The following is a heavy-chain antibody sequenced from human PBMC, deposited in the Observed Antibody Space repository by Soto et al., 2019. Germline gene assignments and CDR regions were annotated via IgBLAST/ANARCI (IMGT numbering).Heavy chain of an antibody. J-gene: IGHJ5*02. Sequence: SETLSLTCTVSGGSISSGGYYWSWIRQHPGKGLEWIGYIYYSGSTYYNPSLKSRVTISVDTSKNQFSLKLSSVTAADTAVYYCARDSIGNWFEPWGQGTLVTVSS. CDR2: IYYSGST. V-gene: IGHV4-31*03. CDR3: ARDSIGNWFEP. CDR1: GGSISSGGYY. D-gene: IGHD3-3*01.